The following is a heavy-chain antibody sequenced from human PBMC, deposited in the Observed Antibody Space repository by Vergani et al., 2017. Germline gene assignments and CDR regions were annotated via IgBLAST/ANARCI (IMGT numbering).Heavy chain of an antibody. D-gene: IGHD2-15*01. Sequence: EVQLLESGGGLVQPGGSLRLSCAASEFTFSSHAMTWVCQAPGKGLEWVAAIVGSGGRTDYPDSVKGWFTISRDNSKNTLYLQLNSLRADDTSVYYCAKSRGYYSTDGFDIWGQGTMVTVSS. CDR3: AKSRGYYSTDGFDI. V-gene: IGHV3-23*01. J-gene: IGHJ3*02. CDR2: IVGSGGRT. CDR1: EFTFSSHA.